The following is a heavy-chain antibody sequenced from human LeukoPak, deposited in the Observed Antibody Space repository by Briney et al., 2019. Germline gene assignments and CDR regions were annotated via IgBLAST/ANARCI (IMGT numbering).Heavy chain of an antibody. Sequence: SETLSLTCSVSGDSISSSSYNWGWIRQPPGKGLEWIGSISYSGSTKYNPSLKSRITISVDTSKNQFSLKLSSVTAADTAVYYCARGARGSGSYYGYWGQGTLVTVSS. CDR2: ISYSGST. CDR1: GDSISSSSYN. J-gene: IGHJ4*02. D-gene: IGHD3-10*01. V-gene: IGHV4-39*07. CDR3: ARGARGSGSYYGY.